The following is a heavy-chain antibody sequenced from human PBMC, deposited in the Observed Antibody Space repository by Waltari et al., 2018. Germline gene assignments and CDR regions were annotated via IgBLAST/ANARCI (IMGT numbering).Heavy chain of an antibody. CDR2: IYYSGST. CDR1: GGSISSYY. Sequence: QVQLQESGPGLVKPSETLSLTCTVSGGSISSYYWSWIRQPPGKGLEWIGYIYYSGSTNYNPSRKSRVTISVDTSKNKFSLKLSSVTAADTAVYYCARAGDSDAFDIWGQGTMVTVSS. V-gene: IGHV4-59*01. CDR3: ARAGDSDAFDI. J-gene: IGHJ3*02. D-gene: IGHD7-27*01.